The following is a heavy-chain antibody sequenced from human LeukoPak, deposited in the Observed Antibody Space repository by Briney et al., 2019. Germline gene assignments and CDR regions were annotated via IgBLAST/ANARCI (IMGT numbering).Heavy chain of an antibody. CDR3: ATTGAYYDISGYDAFDI. CDR2: LHHGGST. Sequence: SETLSLTCTVSGGSISSYYWSWIRQSPGRRLEWIGFLHHGGSTNYNPSLKSRLTISGDTSKNQFSLKLSSVTAADTAVYYRATTGAYYDISGYDAFDIWGQGTMVTVSS. V-gene: IGHV4-59*08. J-gene: IGHJ3*02. CDR1: GGSISSYY. D-gene: IGHD3-22*01.